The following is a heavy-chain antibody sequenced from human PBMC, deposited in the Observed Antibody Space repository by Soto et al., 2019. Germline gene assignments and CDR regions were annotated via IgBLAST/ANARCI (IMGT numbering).Heavy chain of an antibody. CDR2: INPSGGST. Sequence: ASVKVSCKASGYTFTSYYMHWVRQAPGQGLEWMGIINPSGGSTSYAQKFQGRVTMTRDTSTSTVYMELSSLRSEDTAVYYCAGVHNQGGYSYGYAYYYYVMDVWGQRTKVTVSS. CDR1: GYTFTSYY. D-gene: IGHD5-18*01. CDR3: AGVHNQGGYSYGYAYYYYVMDV. V-gene: IGHV1-46*01. J-gene: IGHJ6*02.